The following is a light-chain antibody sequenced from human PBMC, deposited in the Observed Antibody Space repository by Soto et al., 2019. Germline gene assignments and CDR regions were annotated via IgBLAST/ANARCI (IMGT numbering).Light chain of an antibody. CDR1: QSVSSY. Sequence: EIVLTQSPATLSLSPGERATLSYRASQSVSSYFAWYQQKPGQAPRLLIYDASNRATGIPPRFSGSGSGTDFTLTISSLEPEDFAVYYCQQRSSWPLTFGQGTKVEIK. V-gene: IGKV3-11*01. J-gene: IGKJ1*01. CDR2: DAS. CDR3: QQRSSWPLT.